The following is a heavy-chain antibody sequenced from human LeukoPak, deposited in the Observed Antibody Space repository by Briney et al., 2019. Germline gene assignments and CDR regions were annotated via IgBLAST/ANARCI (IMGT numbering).Heavy chain of an antibody. CDR3: ARDRKEGGLDY. V-gene: IGHV3-33*01. CDR1: GFTFSSYG. J-gene: IGHJ4*02. Sequence: GGSLRLSCAASGFTFSSYGMHWVRQAPGKGLEWVAVIWYDGSNKYYADSVKGRFTISRDNAKNSLYLQMNSLRAEDTAVYFCARDRKEGGLDYWGQGTLVTVSS. CDR2: IWYDGSNK.